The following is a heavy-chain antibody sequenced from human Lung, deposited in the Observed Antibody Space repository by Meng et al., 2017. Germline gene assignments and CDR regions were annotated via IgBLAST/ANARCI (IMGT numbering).Heavy chain of an antibody. CDR2: SNPNTGGT. CDR3: ARGNWYYFDY. J-gene: IGHJ4*02. CDR1: GYTFSVYY. V-gene: IGHV1-2*02. Sequence: QGQLVQSGADVKKPRASVKVSCRTSGYTFSVYYMHWVRQAPGQGLEWMGWSNPNTGGTDYAQKFQGRVTMTRDTSISTAYMELRGLRSDDTAVYYCARGNWYYFDYWGQGTLVTVSS. D-gene: IGHD1-1*01.